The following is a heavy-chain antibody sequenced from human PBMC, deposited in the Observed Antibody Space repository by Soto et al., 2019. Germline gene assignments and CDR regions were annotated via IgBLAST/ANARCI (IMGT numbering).Heavy chain of an antibody. CDR1: GYTFTSYG. V-gene: IGHV1-18*01. CDR3: ARPNCISTSCYSSRNWFDP. Sequence: QVQLVQSGAEVKKPGASVKVSCKASGYTFTSYGISWVRQAPGQGLEWMGWISAYNGNTNYAQKLQGRVTMTTDTSTRTAYMELRSLRSDDTAVYYCARPNCISTSCYSSRNWFDPWGQGTLVTVSS. CDR2: ISAYNGNT. D-gene: IGHD2-2*01. J-gene: IGHJ5*02.